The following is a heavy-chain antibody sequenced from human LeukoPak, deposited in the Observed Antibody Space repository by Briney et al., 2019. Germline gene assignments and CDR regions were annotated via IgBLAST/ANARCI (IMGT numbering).Heavy chain of an antibody. Sequence: PSETLSLTCTVSGGSISSYYWSWIRQPPGKGLEWIGYIYYSGSTNYNPSLKSRVTISVDTSKNQFSLKLSSVTAADTAVYYCASQEEMATTSAFDIWGQGTMVTVSS. D-gene: IGHD5-24*01. CDR2: IYYSGST. CDR1: GGSISSYY. J-gene: IGHJ3*02. V-gene: IGHV4-59*01. CDR3: ASQEEMATTSAFDI.